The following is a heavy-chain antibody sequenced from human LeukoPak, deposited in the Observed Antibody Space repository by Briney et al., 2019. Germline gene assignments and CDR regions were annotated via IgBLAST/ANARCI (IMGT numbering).Heavy chain of an antibody. J-gene: IGHJ6*02. CDR2: IYPGDSDT. D-gene: IGHD2-2*01. V-gene: IGHV5-51*01. Sequence: GESLKISCKGSGYSFTSYWIGWVRQMPGKGLEWMGIIYPGDSDTRYSPSFQGQVTISADKSISTAYLQWSSLKASDTAMYYCARHGRGTSSVVGYHYYYGMDVWGQGTTVTVSS. CDR1: GYSFTSYW. CDR3: ARHGRGTSSVVGYHYYYGMDV.